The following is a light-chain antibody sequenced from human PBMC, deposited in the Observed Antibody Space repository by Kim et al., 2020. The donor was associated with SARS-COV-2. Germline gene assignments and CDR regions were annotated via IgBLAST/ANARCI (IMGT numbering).Light chain of an antibody. J-gene: IGLJ3*02. CDR1: NSNIGVNT. V-gene: IGLV1-44*01. CDR2: RNN. CDR3: ATWDDSLNAWV. Sequence: ELTQPPSASGTPGQRVTISCSGSNSNIGVNTVNWYQQFPGTAPKLLIYRNNQRPSGVPDRFSGSKSGTSASLALSGLLSEDEADYYCATWDDSLNAWVFGGRTQLTVL.